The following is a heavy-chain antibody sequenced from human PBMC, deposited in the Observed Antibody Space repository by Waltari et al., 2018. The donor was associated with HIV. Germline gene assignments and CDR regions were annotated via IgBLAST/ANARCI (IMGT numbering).Heavy chain of an antibody. D-gene: IGHD6-19*01. CDR1: GFPFKRSG. CDR2: ISDDGTTK. Sequence: QVQLVASGGGVVQPGGSLRLSCAASGFPFKRSGIHWVRQAPGKGWEWVEVISDDGTTKYYAAYVKGRFTVSRDNRGNMVYLQMESLTTEDTAIYFCVKDGCSSGWCLDYWGQGTLVTVSS. CDR3: VKDGCSSGWCLDY. V-gene: IGHV3-30*18. J-gene: IGHJ4*02.